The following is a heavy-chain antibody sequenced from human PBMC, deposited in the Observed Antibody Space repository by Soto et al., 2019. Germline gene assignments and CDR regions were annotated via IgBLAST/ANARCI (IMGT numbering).Heavy chain of an antibody. CDR1: GFTFTNYA. V-gene: IGHV3-23*01. Sequence: EVQLSESGGDLRQPGGSLRISCAASGFTFTNYAMTWVRQTPGNGLEWVSGISASGGLKYYADSVRGRFTVSRDNSTNILYLQMDNLRDEETALYYGARDVVAPSGWIAPWGQGTQVTVSS. CDR3: ARDVVAPSGWIAP. CDR2: ISASGGLK. D-gene: IGHD2-15*01. J-gene: IGHJ5*02.